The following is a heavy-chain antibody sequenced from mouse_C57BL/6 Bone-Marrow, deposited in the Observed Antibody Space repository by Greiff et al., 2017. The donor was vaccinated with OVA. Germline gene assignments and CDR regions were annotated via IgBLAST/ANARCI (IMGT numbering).Heavy chain of an antibody. V-gene: IGHV14-4*01. CDR2: IDPENGDT. CDR3: TTDYSLDY. J-gene: IGHJ2*01. CDR1: GFNIKDDY. Sequence: EVQLQQSGAELVRPGASVKLSCTASGFNIKDDYMHWVKQRPEQGLEWIGWIDPENGDTEYASKFQGKATITADTSSNTAYLQLSSLTSEDTAVYYCTTDYSLDYGGQGTTLTVSA. D-gene: IGHD2-12*01.